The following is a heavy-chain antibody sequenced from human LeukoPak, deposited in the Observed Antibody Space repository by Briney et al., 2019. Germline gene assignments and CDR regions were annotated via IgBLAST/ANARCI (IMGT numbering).Heavy chain of an antibody. CDR1: GGSVSDYY. CDR2: IYHTGST. J-gene: IGHJ4*02. D-gene: IGHD3-10*01. Sequence: SETLSLTCTISGGSVSDYYWSWIRQSPGKGLEWIGYIYHTGSTSYSPSLNSRVTISADTSKNQFSLKLSSVTAADTAVYYCARPSRGYGSGSYYYYFDYWGQGTLVTVSS. V-gene: IGHV4-59*02. CDR3: ARPSRGYGSGSYYYYFDY.